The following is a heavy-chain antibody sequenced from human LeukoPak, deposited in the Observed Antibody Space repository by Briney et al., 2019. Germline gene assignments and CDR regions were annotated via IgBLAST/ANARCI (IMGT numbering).Heavy chain of an antibody. J-gene: IGHJ4*02. D-gene: IGHD3-22*01. CDR3: AKIPFPYYYDSSGYYYFDY. CDR2: ISYDGSNE. CDR1: GFTFSSYG. Sequence: GGSLRLSCAASGFTFSSYGMHWVRQAPGKGLEWVALISYDGSNEYYADSVKGRFTISRDNSKNTLYLQMNSLRAEDTAVYYCAKIPFPYYYDSSGYYYFDYWGQGTLVTVSS. V-gene: IGHV3-30*18.